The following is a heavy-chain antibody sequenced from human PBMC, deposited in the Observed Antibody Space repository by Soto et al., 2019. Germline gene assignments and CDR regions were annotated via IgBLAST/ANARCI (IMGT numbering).Heavy chain of an antibody. J-gene: IGHJ5*02. CDR3: ARGLGAYRNNWFDP. CDR1: GGSISGYY. V-gene: IGHV4-34*01. Sequence: SETLSLTCAVYGGSISGYYWSWIRQPPGKGLEWIGEINHSGSTNYNPSLKSRVTISVDTSKNQFSLKLSSVTAADTAVYYCARGLGAYRNNWFDPWGQGTLVTVSS. CDR2: INHSGST. D-gene: IGHD2-21*01.